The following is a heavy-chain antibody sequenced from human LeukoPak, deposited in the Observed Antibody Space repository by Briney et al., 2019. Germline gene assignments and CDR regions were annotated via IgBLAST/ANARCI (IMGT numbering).Heavy chain of an antibody. D-gene: IGHD3-16*01. J-gene: IGHJ5*02. CDR1: GGSVTSGIYH. CDR2: VYFDGGT. CDR3: ARDHYYDGRGRFDP. V-gene: IGHV4-39*07. Sequence: PSETLPLTCSVSGGSVTSGIYHWGWIRQPPGEGLEWIGSVYFDGGTHYNPSLQSRVTVSIDTSKNQFSLRLSSVTAADTALYYCARDHYYDGRGRFDPWGQGTLVTVSS.